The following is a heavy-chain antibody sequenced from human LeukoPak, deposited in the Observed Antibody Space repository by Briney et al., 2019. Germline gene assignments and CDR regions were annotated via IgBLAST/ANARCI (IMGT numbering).Heavy chain of an antibody. J-gene: IGHJ6*02. CDR1: GYTFTSYG. Sequence: ASVKVSCKASGYTFTSYGISWVRQAPGQGLEWMGWISAYNGNTNYAQKLQGRVTMTTDTSTSTAYMELRSLRSDDTAVYYCAREGEIGYYYYGMDVWGQGTTVTVSS. CDR2: ISAYNGNT. CDR3: AREGEIGYYYYGMDV. D-gene: IGHD3-22*01. V-gene: IGHV1-18*01.